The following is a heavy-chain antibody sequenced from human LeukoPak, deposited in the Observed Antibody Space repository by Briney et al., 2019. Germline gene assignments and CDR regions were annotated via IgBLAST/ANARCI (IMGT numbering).Heavy chain of an antibody. D-gene: IGHD5/OR15-5a*01. Sequence: PSETLSLTCAVSGGSISSNNWWIWVRQSPEKGLEWIGEINHSGSTNYNPSLKSRVTISVDTSKNQFSLKLSSVTAADTAVYYCACLGYYYMDVWGKGTTVTVSS. CDR1: GGSISSNNW. CDR2: INHSGST. V-gene: IGHV4-4*02. CDR3: ACLGYYYMDV. J-gene: IGHJ6*03.